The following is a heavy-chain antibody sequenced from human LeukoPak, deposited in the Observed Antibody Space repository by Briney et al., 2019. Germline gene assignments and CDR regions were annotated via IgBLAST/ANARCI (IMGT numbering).Heavy chain of an antibody. V-gene: IGHV3-7*01. Sequence: GGSLRLSCAASGFTFSSYWMNWVRQTPGKGLEWVANIKPDGSEKFYVDSVKGRFTISRDNTKNSLYLQMNSLRGDDTAVYHCAGLTRSAMSGAAYWGQGTLVTVSS. CDR1: GFTFSSYW. D-gene: IGHD6-13*01. CDR3: AGLTRSAMSGAAY. J-gene: IGHJ4*02. CDR2: IKPDGSEK.